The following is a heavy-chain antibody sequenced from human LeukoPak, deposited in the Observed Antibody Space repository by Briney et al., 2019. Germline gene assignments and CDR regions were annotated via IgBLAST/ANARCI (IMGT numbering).Heavy chain of an antibody. J-gene: IGHJ4*02. D-gene: IGHD2/OR15-2a*01. Sequence: GGSLRLSCAASGMSLSDYWMHWVRQAPGKGLVWVSRINSGGNSISYADSVKGRFTISRDNGKNTLFLQMNSLRAEDTAMYYCVRGNTGYGNFDYWGLGTLVTVSS. CDR1: GMSLSDYW. CDR3: VRGNTGYGNFDY. CDR2: INSGGNSI. V-gene: IGHV3-74*01.